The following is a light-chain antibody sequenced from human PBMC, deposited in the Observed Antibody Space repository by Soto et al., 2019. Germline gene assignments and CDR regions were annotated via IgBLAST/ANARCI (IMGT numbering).Light chain of an antibody. CDR3: QSYDTGLRARYV. J-gene: IGLJ1*01. CDR1: SSNIGAGYD. Sequence: QSVLTQPPSVSGAPGQRVTISCTGSSSNIGAGYDVHWYQQLPGTAPKLLISANSNRPSGVPDRFSGSKSGTSASLAITGLQAEDEADYYCQSYDTGLRARYVFGTGTKVTVL. CDR2: ANS. V-gene: IGLV1-40*01.